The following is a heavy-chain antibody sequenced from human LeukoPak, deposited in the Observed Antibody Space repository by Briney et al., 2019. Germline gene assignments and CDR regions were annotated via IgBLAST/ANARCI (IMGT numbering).Heavy chain of an antibody. CDR1: GFTFSSYA. CDR3: ARDQAAALGY. V-gene: IGHV3-30-3*01. J-gene: IGHJ4*02. D-gene: IGHD6-13*01. Sequence: GGSLRLSCAASGFTFSSYAMHWVRQAPGKGLEWVAVISYDGSNKYYADSVKGRFTISRDNSKNTLYLQMNSLRAEDTAVYYCARDQAAALGYWGQGTLVTVSS. CDR2: ISYDGSNK.